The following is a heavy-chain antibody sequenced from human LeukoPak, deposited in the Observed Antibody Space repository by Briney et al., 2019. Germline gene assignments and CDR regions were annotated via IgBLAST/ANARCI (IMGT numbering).Heavy chain of an antibody. CDR3: ARSGRGYDDAFDI. V-gene: IGHV3-21*01. D-gene: IGHD5-12*01. CDR1: GFIFSSYT. J-gene: IGHJ3*02. CDR2: ISSSSSYI. Sequence: PGGSLRLSCAASGFIFSSYTMNWVRQAPGKGLEWVSSISSSSSYIYYADSVKGRFTISRDNAKNSVHLEMNSLRAEDTAVYYCARSGRGYDDAFDIWGQGTMVTVSS.